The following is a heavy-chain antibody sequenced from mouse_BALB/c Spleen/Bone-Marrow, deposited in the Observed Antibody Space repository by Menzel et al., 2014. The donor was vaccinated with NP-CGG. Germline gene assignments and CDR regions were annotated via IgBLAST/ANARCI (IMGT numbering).Heavy chain of an antibody. CDR1: GYTFTTYW. V-gene: IGHV1S81*02. D-gene: IGHD3-2*01. CDR3: ARRDSSGCLFDY. J-gene: IGHJ2*01. Sequence: QVQLQQPGAELVRPGASVKLSCKASGYTFTTYWMHWVKQRPGQGLEWIGEINPSDGRTNYSEKFKSKATLTVDKSSNTAYMQLSSLTSEDSAVYYCARRDSSGCLFDYWGQGTTLTVSS. CDR2: INPSDGRT.